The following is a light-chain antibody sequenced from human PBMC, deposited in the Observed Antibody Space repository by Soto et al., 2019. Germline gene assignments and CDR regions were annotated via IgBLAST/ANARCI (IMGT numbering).Light chain of an antibody. J-gene: IGLJ1*01. CDR3: SSYRSSTTFV. V-gene: IGLV2-14*01. CDR1: SSDVGAYNY. Sequence: QSVLTQPASVSGSPGQSITISCTGTSSDVGAYNYVSWYQQYPGRAPKVIIFGVRKRPSGVSTRFSGSKSGDTASLTISGLQAEDEADYYCSSYRSSTTFVFGTGTKVTVL. CDR2: GVR.